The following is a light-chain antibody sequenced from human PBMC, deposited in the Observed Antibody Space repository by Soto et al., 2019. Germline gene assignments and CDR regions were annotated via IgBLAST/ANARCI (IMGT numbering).Light chain of an antibody. J-gene: IGLJ3*02. CDR2: EVT. CDR3: SSYSTTNTWV. Sequence: QSALTQPASVSGSPGQSITISCTGTSRDVGVYDYVSWYQQYPGKAPKLMIYEVTSRPSGVPSRFSGSKSGNTASLTISGLQAEDEADYFCSSYSTTNTWVFGGGTKLTVL. V-gene: IGLV2-14*01. CDR1: SRDVGVYDY.